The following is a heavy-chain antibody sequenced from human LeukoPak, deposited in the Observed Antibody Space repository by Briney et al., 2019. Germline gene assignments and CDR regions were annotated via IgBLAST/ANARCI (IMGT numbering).Heavy chain of an antibody. CDR1: GFTFRRYW. CDR2: MKQDGSEK. D-gene: IGHD3-3*01. V-gene: IGHV3-7*03. CDR3: AREDFWSGCSVGY. Sequence: GGSLSLPCAASGFTFRRYWMSWVRHAPGPGLEWVANMKQDGSEKYYVDSVKGRFTISRDNAKTSLYLQMNSLRAEDTAVYYCAREDFWSGCSVGYWGQGTLVTVSS. J-gene: IGHJ4*02.